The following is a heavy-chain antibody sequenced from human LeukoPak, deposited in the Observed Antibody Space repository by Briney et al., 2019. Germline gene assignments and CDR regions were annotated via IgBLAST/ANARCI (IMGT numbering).Heavy chain of an antibody. CDR2: IDPSDSYT. CDR1: GYSFTSYG. CDR3: ASQIYYGSGSSDY. J-gene: IGHJ4*02. D-gene: IGHD3-10*01. V-gene: IGHV5-10-1*01. Sequence: GESLRISCKGSGYSFTSYGISWVRQMPGKGLEWIGRIDPSDSYTNYSPSFQGHVTISADKSISTAYLQWSSLKASDTAMYYCASQIYYGSGSSDYWGQGTLVTVSS.